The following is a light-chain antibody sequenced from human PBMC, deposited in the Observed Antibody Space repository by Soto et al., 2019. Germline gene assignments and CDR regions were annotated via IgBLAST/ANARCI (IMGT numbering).Light chain of an antibody. CDR1: QSVSRSY. CDR2: DAS. CDR3: QQYGSSPGT. Sequence: EIVLAQSPATLSLSPGDRATLSCGASQSVSRSYLAWYQQKPGLAPRLIIYDASTRATGIPDRFSGGGSGTDFTLTISRLEPEDFATYYCQQYGSSPGTFGQGTKVDIK. J-gene: IGKJ1*01. V-gene: IGKV3D-20*01.